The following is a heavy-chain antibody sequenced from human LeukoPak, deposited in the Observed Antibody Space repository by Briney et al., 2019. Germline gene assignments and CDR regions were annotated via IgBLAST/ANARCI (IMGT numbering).Heavy chain of an antibody. J-gene: IGHJ4*02. V-gene: IGHV3-33*01. D-gene: IGHD3-9*01. CDR3: ARGGYDILTGSLYYFDY. CDR2: IWCDGSNI. Sequence: GRSLRLSCVPSGFTFSSYGTHWVRQAPGKGLGWVGVIWCDGSNIYYADSVKGRFTLSRDNSKNTLYLQMNSLRAEDTAVYYCARGGYDILTGSLYYFDYWGQGTLVTVSS. CDR1: GFTFSSYG.